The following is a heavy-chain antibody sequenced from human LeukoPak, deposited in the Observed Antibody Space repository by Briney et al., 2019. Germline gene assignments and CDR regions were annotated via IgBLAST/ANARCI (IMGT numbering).Heavy chain of an antibody. D-gene: IGHD6-13*01. Sequence: PGGSLRLSCAASGFTFNSYAMSWVRQAPGKGLEWVSSISSSSSYIYYADSVKGRFTISRDNAKNSLYLQMNSLRAEDTAVYYCASVLIIAAPWGQGTLVTVSS. CDR3: ASVLIIAAP. V-gene: IGHV3-21*01. J-gene: IGHJ5*02. CDR1: GFTFNSYA. CDR2: ISSSSSYI.